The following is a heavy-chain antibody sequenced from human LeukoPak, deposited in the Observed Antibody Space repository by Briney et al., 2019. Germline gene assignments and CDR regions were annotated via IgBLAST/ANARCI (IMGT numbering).Heavy chain of an antibody. J-gene: IGHJ6*02. V-gene: IGHV4-59*12. Sequence: PSETLSLTCTVSGGSISSYYWSWIRQPPGKGLEWIGYIYYSGSTNYNPSLKSRVTISVDTSKNQFSLKLTSATAADTAVYYCVREDYYYGLDVWGQGTTVTVSS. CDR2: IYYSGST. CDR3: VREDYYYGLDV. CDR1: GGSISSYY.